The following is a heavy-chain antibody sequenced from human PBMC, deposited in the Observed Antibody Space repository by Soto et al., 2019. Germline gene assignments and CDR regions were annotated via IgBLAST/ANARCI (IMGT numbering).Heavy chain of an antibody. J-gene: IGHJ3*02. D-gene: IGHD2-15*01. CDR1: GYTFTSYY. V-gene: IGHV1-18*04. Sequence: ASVKVSCKASGYTFTSYYMHWVRQAPGQGLDWMGWISAYNGNTNYAQKLQGRVTMTTDTSTSTAYMELRSLRSDDTAVYYCARVVRYCSGGSCYSLAFDIWGQGTMVTVSS. CDR3: ARVVRYCSGGSCYSLAFDI. CDR2: ISAYNGNT.